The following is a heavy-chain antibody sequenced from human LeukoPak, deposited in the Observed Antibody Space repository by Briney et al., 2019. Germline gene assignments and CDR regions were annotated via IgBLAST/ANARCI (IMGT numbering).Heavy chain of an antibody. V-gene: IGHV4-39*01. CDR2: IYYSGST. D-gene: IGHD2-2*02. CDR3: AKTRAETDCSSTSCYRGGGWFDP. CDR1: GDSISSSGDY. Sequence: SETLSLTCTVSGDSISSSGDYWGWIRQPPGKGLEWIGSIYYSGSTYYNPSLKSRVTISVDTSKNQFSLKLSSVTAADTAVYYCAKTRAETDCSSTSCYRGGGWFDPWGQGTLVTVSS. J-gene: IGHJ5*02.